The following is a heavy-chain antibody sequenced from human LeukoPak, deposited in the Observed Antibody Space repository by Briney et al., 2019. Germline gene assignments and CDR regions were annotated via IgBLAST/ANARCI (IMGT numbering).Heavy chain of an antibody. D-gene: IGHD3-22*01. CDR3: AKGHYYDSSGYPEYFQH. CDR1: GFTFSSYA. J-gene: IGHJ1*01. V-gene: IGHV3-23*01. CDR2: ISGSGGST. Sequence: GGSLRLSCAACGFTFSSYAMSWVRQAPGKGLEWVSAISGSGGSTYYADSVKGRFTISRDNSKNTLYLQMNSLRAEDTAVYYCAKGHYYDSSGYPEYFQHWGQGTLVTVSS.